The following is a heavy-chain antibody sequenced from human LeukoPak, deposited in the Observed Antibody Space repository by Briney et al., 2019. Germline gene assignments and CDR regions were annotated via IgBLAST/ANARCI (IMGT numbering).Heavy chain of an antibody. CDR1: GFTFSDYW. J-gene: IGHJ4*02. D-gene: IGHD6-19*01. Sequence: GGSLRLSCAAPGFTFSDYWMYWVRQAPGKGLVWVSRIKTDGRSTNYADSVKGRFTISRDNAKNTLYLQMNSLRAEDTAVYYCARGRIGGWTDYWGQGTLVTVSS. V-gene: IGHV3-74*01. CDR2: IKTDGRST. CDR3: ARGRIGGWTDY.